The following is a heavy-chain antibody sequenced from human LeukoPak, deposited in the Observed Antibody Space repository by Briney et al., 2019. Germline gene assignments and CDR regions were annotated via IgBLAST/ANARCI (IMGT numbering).Heavy chain of an antibody. CDR3: AKDGSGSYRISWFDP. CDR2: ISGSGGST. J-gene: IGHJ5*02. CDR1: GFTFSSYA. D-gene: IGHD3-10*01. V-gene: IGHV3-23*01. Sequence: GGSLRLSCAASGFTFSSYAMSWVRQAPGKGLEWVSAISGSGGSTYYADSVKGRFTISRDNSKNTLYLQMNSLRAEDTAAYYCAKDGSGSYRISWFDPWGQGTLVTVSS.